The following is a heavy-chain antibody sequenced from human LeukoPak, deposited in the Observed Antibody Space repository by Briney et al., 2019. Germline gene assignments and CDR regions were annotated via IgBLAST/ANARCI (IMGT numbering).Heavy chain of an antibody. CDR1: GYTFTGYY. J-gene: IGHJ6*03. CDR2: ISAYNGNT. D-gene: IGHD6-19*01. Sequence: ASVKVSCTASGYTFTGYYMHWVRQAPGQGLEWMGWISAYNGNTNYAQKLQGRVTITTDTSTSTAYMELRSLRSDDTAVYYCARDGQQWLSYYYYMDVWGKGTTVTISS. V-gene: IGHV1-18*04. CDR3: ARDGQQWLSYYYYMDV.